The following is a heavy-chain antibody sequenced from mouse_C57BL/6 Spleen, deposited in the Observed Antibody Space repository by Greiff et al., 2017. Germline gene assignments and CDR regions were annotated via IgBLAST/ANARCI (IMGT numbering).Heavy chain of an antibody. D-gene: IGHD2-3*01. CDR3: ARGAGYFYAMDY. CDR1: GYTFTDYY. CDR2: IYPGSGNT. J-gene: IGHJ4*01. Sequence: QVQLKESGAELVRPGASVKLSCKASGYTFTDYYINWVKQRPGQGLEWIARIYPGSGNTYYNEKFKGKATLTAEKSSSTAYMQLSSLTSEDSAVYFCARGAGYFYAMDYWGQGTSVTVSS. V-gene: IGHV1-76*01.